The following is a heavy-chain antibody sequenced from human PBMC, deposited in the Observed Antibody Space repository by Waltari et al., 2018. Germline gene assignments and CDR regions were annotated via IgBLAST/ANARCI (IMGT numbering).Heavy chain of an antibody. Sequence: QESGPGLVKPSETLSLTCTVSGGSISSSSYYWGWIRQPPGKALEWLALIYWNDDKRYSPSLKSRLTITKDTSKNQVVLTMTNMDPVDTATYYCAHRRGGSSWPMYWGQGTLVTVSS. CDR2: IYWNDDK. V-gene: IGHV2-5*01. CDR3: AHRRGGSSWPMY. J-gene: IGHJ4*02. CDR1: GGSISSSSYY. D-gene: IGHD6-13*01.